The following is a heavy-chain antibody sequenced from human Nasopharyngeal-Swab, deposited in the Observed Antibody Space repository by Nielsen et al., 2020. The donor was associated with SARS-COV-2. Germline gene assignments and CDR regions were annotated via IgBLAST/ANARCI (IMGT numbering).Heavy chain of an antibody. J-gene: IGHJ4*02. V-gene: IGHV1-46*01. CDR1: GYTFTSYY. Sequence: ASVKVSCKASGYTFTSYYMHWVRQAPGQGLEWMGIINPSGSTTYSEKFQGRVTMTSDTSTSTVSMELSSLRSEDTAVYYCARELSPYYDFWSGWLDYWGQGILVTVSS. CDR2: INPSGST. CDR3: ARELSPYYDFWSGWLDY. D-gene: IGHD3-3*01.